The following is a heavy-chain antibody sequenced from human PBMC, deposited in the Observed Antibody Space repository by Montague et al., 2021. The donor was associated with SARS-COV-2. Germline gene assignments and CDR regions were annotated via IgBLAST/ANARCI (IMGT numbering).Heavy chain of an antibody. V-gene: IGHV4-39*06. CDR1: GGSIRSSSYY. J-gene: IGHJ2*01. Sequence: SETLSLTCTVSGGSIRSSSYYWGWIRQPPGRGLECIGSIYYSGSTYYNPSLKSRVTISVDTSKNHFPLKLSSVTAADTAVYYCARTTWLRGYFDLWGRGTLVTASS. D-gene: IGHD5-12*01. CDR2: IYYSGST. CDR3: ARTTWLRGYFDL.